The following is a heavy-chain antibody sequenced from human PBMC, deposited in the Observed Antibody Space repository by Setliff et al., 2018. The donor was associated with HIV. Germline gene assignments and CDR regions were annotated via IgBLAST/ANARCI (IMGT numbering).Heavy chain of an antibody. CDR3: ASEKVAWTVSDSFFEF. CDR1: GVSMTNNY. Sequence: SETLSLTCSVSGVSMTNNYWTWIRQSPGKGLEWIGYVHYSGNTRYNPSLKSRVTISVDTSKNKFSLKLSSVTAADTAVYYCASEKVAWTVSDSFFEFWGQGVPVTV. CDR2: VHYSGNT. J-gene: IGHJ4*02. V-gene: IGHV4-59*01. D-gene: IGHD2-15*01.